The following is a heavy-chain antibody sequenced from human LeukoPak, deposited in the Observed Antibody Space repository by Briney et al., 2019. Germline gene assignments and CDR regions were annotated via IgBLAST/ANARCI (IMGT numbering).Heavy chain of an antibody. CDR1: GFTFSSYS. CDR3: AREGYYGSGSYGAFDI. Sequence: GGSLRLSCAASGFTFSSYSMNWVRQAPGKGLEWVANIKQDGSEKYNVDSVKGRFTISRDNAKNSLYLQMNSLRAEDTAVYYCAREGYYGSGSYGAFDIWGQGTMVTVSS. V-gene: IGHV3-7*01. D-gene: IGHD3-10*01. CDR2: IKQDGSEK. J-gene: IGHJ3*02.